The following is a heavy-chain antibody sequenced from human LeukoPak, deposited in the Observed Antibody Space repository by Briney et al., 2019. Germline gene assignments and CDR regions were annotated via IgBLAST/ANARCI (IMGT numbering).Heavy chain of an antibody. V-gene: IGHV1-69*04. Sequence: EASVKVSCKASGGSFSSYAFSWVRQAPGQGLEWMGIIIPTIEMTNYAQKFQGRVTITADKSTTPVYMELTRLRSADTAVYYCALAADATRGLMSYGMDVWGQGATVTVSS. CDR3: ALAADATRGLMSYGMDV. D-gene: IGHD6-13*01. CDR1: GGSFSSYA. CDR2: IIPTIEMT. J-gene: IGHJ6*02.